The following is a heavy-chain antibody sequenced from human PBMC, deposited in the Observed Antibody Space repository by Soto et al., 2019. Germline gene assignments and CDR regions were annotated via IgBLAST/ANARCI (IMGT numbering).Heavy chain of an antibody. CDR3: ARIYCSSTSCYGGAFDI. J-gene: IGHJ3*02. V-gene: IGHV4-31*03. CDR1: GGSISSGGYY. CDR2: IYYSGST. Sequence: PSETLSLTCTFSGGSISSGGYYWSWIRQHPGKGLEWIGYIYYSGSTYYNPSLKSRVTISVDTSKNQFSLKLSSVTAADTAVYYCARIYCSSTSCYGGAFDIWGQGTMVTVSS. D-gene: IGHD2-2*01.